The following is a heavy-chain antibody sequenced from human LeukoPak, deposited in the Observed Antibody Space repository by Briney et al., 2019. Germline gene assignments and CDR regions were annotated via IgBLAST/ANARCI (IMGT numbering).Heavy chain of an antibody. CDR1: GGSISGYF. V-gene: IGHV4-59*01. CDR3: ARDENGYVWGSFRA. D-gene: IGHD3-16*02. Sequence: SETLSLTCTVSGGSISGYFWSWIRQPPGKGLDWIGYIYSSGTTYYNPSLKSRVTISVDMSKNQLSLRLTSVTAADTAVYYCARDENGYVWGSFRAWGQGTLVTVSS. J-gene: IGHJ5*02. CDR2: IYSSGTT.